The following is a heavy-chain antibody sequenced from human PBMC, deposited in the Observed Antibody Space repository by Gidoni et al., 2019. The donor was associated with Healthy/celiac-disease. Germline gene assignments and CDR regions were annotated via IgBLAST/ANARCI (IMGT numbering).Heavy chain of an antibody. Sequence: QVQLQQRGAGLLKPSESLSRTCAVYGGSFSGYYWSWIRQPPGKGLEWIGDINHIGSTNYNPSLKSRVTISVDTSKNQFSLKLSSVTAADTAVYYCARPFLEWLSPAFDIWGQGTMVTVSS. CDR2: INHIGST. V-gene: IGHV4-34*01. CDR3: ARPFLEWLSPAFDI. D-gene: IGHD3-3*02. CDR1: GGSFSGYY. J-gene: IGHJ3*02.